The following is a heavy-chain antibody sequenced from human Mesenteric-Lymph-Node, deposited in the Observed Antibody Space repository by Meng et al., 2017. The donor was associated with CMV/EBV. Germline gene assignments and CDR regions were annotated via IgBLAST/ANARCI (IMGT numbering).Heavy chain of an antibody. D-gene: IGHD3-10*01. CDR2: ISPHSGDT. CDR3: ARGYYGSGSYSYFDY. J-gene: IGHJ4*02. V-gene: IGHV1-2*06. Sequence: SGYTFTDYYILGVRQAPGQGPEWMGRISPHSGDTNYAQRFQGRVTMTRDTSISTVYMELSRLRSDDTAVYYCARGYYGSGSYSYFDYWGQGSLVTVSS. CDR1: GYTFTDYY.